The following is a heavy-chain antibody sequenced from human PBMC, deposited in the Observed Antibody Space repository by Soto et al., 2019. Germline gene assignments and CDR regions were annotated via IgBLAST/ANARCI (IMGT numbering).Heavy chain of an antibody. D-gene: IGHD1-7*01. Sequence: ESGGGVVQPGRSLRLSCAASGFTFSSYGMHWVRQAPGKGLEWVAVISYDGSNKYYADSVKGRFTISRDNSKNTLYLQMNSLRAEDTAVYYCAKDLGAGTTDHDYWGQGTLVTVSS. CDR3: AKDLGAGTTDHDY. CDR2: ISYDGSNK. V-gene: IGHV3-30*18. J-gene: IGHJ4*02. CDR1: GFTFSSYG.